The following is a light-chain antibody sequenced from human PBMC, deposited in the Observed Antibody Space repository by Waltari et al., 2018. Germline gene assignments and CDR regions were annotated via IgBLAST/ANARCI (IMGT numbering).Light chain of an antibody. Sequence: QSVLTQPPSVSAAPGQRVTISCSGGSSTLGNNDVSWYQQFPGTAPKLLITDKNERPVGFPDLFAGSKACTSATLGITGLQTGDEAYYYCATWDSRLSVVVCGGGTKVTVL. CDR1: SSTLGNND. V-gene: IGLV1-51*01. CDR3: ATWDSRLSVVV. J-gene: IGLJ3*02. CDR2: DKN.